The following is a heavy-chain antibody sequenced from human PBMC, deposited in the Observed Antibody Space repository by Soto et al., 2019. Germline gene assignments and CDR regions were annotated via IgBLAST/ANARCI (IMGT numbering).Heavy chain of an antibody. CDR2: ITGGVGVT. CDR1: GFTFSSYA. CDR3: AQFQGETFNEWYFHD. D-gene: IGHD3-16*01. J-gene: IGHJ4*02. V-gene: IGHV3-23*01. Sequence: EVQLLESGGGLVQPGGSLRLSCAASGFTFSSYAMTWVRQAPGKGLEWVSVITGGVGVTYYADSVKCRFTISRDNSKNTLYLQMNSLRAEGREVYDCAQFQGETFNEWYFHDWGQGTLVTVSS.